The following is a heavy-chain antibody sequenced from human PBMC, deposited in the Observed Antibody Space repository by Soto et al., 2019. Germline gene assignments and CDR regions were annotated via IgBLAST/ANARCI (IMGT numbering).Heavy chain of an antibody. D-gene: IGHD6-13*01. CDR1: GYSFTSYW. Sequence: GESLKISCKGSGYSFTSYWIGWVRQMPGKGLEWMGIIYPGDSDTRYSPSFQGQVTISADKSISTAYLQWSSLKASDTAMYYCATQDSSSWYYYYGMDVWGQGTTVTVPS. CDR2: IYPGDSDT. J-gene: IGHJ6*02. CDR3: ATQDSSSWYYYYGMDV. V-gene: IGHV5-51*01.